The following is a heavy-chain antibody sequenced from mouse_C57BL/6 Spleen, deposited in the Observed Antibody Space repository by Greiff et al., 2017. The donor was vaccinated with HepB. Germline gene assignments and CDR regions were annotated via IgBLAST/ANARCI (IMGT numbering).Heavy chain of an antibody. D-gene: IGHD1-1*01. V-gene: IGHV1-9*01. CDR3: ARCTFYYYGSSPLFDY. J-gene: IGHJ2*01. CDR2: ILPGSGST. CDR1: GYTFTGYW. Sequence: VQLQQSGAELMKPGASVKLSCKATGYTFTGYWIEWVKQRPGHGLEWIGEILPGSGSTNYNEKFKGKATFTADTSSNTAYMQLSSLTTEDSAIYYCARCTFYYYGSSPLFDYWGQGTTLTVSS.